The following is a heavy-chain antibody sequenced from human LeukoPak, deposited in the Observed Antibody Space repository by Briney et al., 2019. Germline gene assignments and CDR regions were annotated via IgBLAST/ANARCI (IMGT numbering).Heavy chain of an antibody. D-gene: IGHD6-6*01. J-gene: IGHJ4*02. CDR1: GYTFTDYY. Sequence: ASVKVSCKASGYTFTDYYMHWVRQAPGQGLEWMGWINPNSGGTKYVQKFQGRVTVTRDTSISTAYMELSRLRSDDTAVYYCATQSGPGMQLVQEAYFDYWGQGTLVTVSS. CDR3: ATQSGPGMQLVQEAYFDY. CDR2: INPNSGGT. V-gene: IGHV1-2*02.